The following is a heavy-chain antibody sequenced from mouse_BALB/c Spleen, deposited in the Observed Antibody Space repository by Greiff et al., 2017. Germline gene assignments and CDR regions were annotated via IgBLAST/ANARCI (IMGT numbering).Heavy chain of an antibody. CDR2: IDPFNGGT. V-gene: IGHV1S135*01. D-gene: IGHD2-1*01. CDR3: ARYGNYVGWFAY. Sequence: VQLQQSGPELMKPGASVKISCKASGYSFTSYYMHWVKQSPGKSLEWIGYIDPFNGGTSYNQKFKGKATLTVDKSSSTAYMHLSSLTSEDSAVYDCARYGNYVGWFAYWGQGTLVTVSA. CDR1: GYSFTSYY. J-gene: IGHJ3*01.